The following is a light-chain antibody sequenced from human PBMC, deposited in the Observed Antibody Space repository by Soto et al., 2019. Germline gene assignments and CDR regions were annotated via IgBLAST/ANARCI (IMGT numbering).Light chain of an antibody. V-gene: IGKV3-20*01. CDR3: HQYHNWPSWT. CDR2: DAS. CDR1: QTVRNNY. J-gene: IGKJ1*01. Sequence: EFVLTQSPGTLSLSPGERATLSCRASQTVRNNYLAWYQQKPGQAPRLLIYDASSRATGIPDRFSGGGSGTDFTLTISRLEPEDFAVYYCHQYHNWPSWTFGQGTKVQLK.